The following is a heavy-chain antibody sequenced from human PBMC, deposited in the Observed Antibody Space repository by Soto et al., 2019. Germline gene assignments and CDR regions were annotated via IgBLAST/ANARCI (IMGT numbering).Heavy chain of an antibody. CDR3: ARATPGDAYDV. Sequence: PGGSLRLSCAASGFILSNYDMHWVRQITGKGLEWVSVIDIDGGTYYPGSVKGRFTISRETAKNSFYLQLSTLTAGDTGVFYCARATPGDAYDVWGQGTLVTVSS. D-gene: IGHD2-15*01. V-gene: IGHV3-13*01. CDR2: IDIDGGT. J-gene: IGHJ3*01. CDR1: GFILSNYD.